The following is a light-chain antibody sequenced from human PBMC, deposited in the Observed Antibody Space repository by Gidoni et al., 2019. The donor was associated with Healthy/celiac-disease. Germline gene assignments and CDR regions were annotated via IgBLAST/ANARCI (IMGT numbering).Light chain of an antibody. CDR1: QSVSSSY. Sequence: ELASQPSPGTLSLTPGVRATLSCRAIQSVSSSYLAWYQQKPGQAPRLLINGASCRAHGIPDRFSSSGSWTDVTLTISRLEHEDFAVDYCQQYGSSPPITFGQGTRLEIK. V-gene: IGKV3-20*01. CDR3: QQYGSSPPIT. J-gene: IGKJ5*01. CDR2: GAS.